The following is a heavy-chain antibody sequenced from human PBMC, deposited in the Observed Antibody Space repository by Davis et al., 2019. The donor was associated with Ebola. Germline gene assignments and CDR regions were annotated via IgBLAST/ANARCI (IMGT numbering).Heavy chain of an antibody. CDR3: ALTRDEYTYLFDY. J-gene: IGHJ4*02. CDR2: INHSGST. CDR1: GVSISSYY. V-gene: IGHV4-34*01. D-gene: IGHD5-24*01. Sequence: SETLSLTCTVSGVSISSYYWTWIRQPPGKGLEWIGEINHSGSTNYNPSLKGRVTMSVDTSSNQLSLMLSSVTAADTAVYYCALTRDEYTYLFDYWGQGTLVTVSS.